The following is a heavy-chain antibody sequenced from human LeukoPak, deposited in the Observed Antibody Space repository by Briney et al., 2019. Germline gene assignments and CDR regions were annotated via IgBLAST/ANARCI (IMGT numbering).Heavy chain of an antibody. CDR3: ARGRERRPDAFDI. V-gene: IGHV4-59*01. CDR2: IYYSGST. J-gene: IGHJ3*02. Sequence: SETLSLTCAVYGGSFSGYYWSWIRQPPGKGLEWIGYIYYSGSTNYNPSLKSRVTISVDTSKNQFSLKLSSVTAADTAVYYCARGRERRPDAFDIWGQGTMVTVSS. D-gene: IGHD1-1*01. CDR1: GGSFSGYY.